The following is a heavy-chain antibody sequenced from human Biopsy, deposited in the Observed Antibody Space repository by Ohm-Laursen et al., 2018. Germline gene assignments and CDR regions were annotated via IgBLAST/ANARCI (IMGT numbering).Heavy chain of an antibody. J-gene: IGHJ4*02. CDR3: AREAIGYQLPCDD. CDR2: IIPILRTT. Sequence: PSVKVSCKAPTGTFNSYGIISVRQAPGQGLEWMGRIIPILRTTAYAQTFLGRVTITADSPTSTVDMELTSLTSDDMAVYFCAREAIGYQLPCDDWGQGTLVTVSS. CDR1: TGTFNSYG. V-gene: IGHV1-69*11. D-gene: IGHD2-2*01.